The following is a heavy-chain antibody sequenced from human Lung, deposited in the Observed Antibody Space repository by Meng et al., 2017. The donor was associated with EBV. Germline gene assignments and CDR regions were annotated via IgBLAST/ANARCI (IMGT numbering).Heavy chain of an antibody. CDR2: IYYSGST. CDR3: ARFSSSKGLDY. D-gene: IGHD4-11*01. V-gene: IGHV4-61*01. Sequence: VQRQGSGPAMAKPSVTLSRTCAVSCGSSRSGRYYWSWIRQPPGKGLEWIGYIYYSGSTNYNPSLKSRVTISVDTSKNQFSLKLSSVTAADTAVYYCARFSSSKGLDYWGQGTLVTVSS. CDR1: CGSSRSGRYY. J-gene: IGHJ4*02.